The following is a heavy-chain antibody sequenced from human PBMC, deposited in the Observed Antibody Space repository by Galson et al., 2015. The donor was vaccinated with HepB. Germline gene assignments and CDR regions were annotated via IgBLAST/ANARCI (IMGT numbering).Heavy chain of an antibody. J-gene: IGHJ6*02. Sequence: SVKVSCKASGGTFSSYAISWVRQAPGQGLEWMGRIIPILGIANYAQKFQGRVTITADESTSTAYMELSSLRSEDTAVYYCAREPITMVRGGVNYYYGMDVWGQGTTVTVSS. CDR3: AREPITMVRGGVNYYYGMDV. CDR2: IIPILGIA. V-gene: IGHV1-69*04. CDR1: GGTFSSYA. D-gene: IGHD3-10*01.